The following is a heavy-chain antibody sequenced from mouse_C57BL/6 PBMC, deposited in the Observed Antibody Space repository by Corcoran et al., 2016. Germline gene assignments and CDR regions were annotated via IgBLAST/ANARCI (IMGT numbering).Heavy chain of an antibody. CDR3: GRPAQAWAMDY. CDR2: IFSGSHST. V-gene: IGHV1-75*01. CDR1: GYTFTDYY. Sequence: QLQQSGPELVKPGASVKISCKASGYTFTDYYINWVKQRPGQGLEWIGWIFSGSHSTYYNEKFKGKATLTVDNSSSTAYMLLSSLTSEDSAVYFCGRPAQAWAMDYWGQGTSVTVSS. J-gene: IGHJ4*01. D-gene: IGHD3-2*02.